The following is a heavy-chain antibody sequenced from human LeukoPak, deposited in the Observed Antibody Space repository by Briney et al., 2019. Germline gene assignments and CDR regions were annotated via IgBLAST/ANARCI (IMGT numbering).Heavy chain of an antibody. CDR3: ARATYYYDSSGYYHPGYFDY. J-gene: IGHJ4*02. CDR2: ISAYNGNT. Sequence: GASVKVSCKASGYTFTSYGISWVRQAPGQGLEWMGWISAYNGNTNYAQKLQGRVTMTTATSTSTDYMELRSLRSDDTAVYYCARATYYYDSSGYYHPGYFDYWGQGTLVTVSS. V-gene: IGHV1-18*01. CDR1: GYTFTSYG. D-gene: IGHD3-22*01.